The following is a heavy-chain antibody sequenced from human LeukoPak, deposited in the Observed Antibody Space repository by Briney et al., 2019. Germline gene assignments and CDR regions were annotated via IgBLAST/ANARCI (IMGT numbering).Heavy chain of an antibody. CDR3: ARAKPGSPPDY. D-gene: IGHD3-10*01. J-gene: IGHJ4*02. CDR2: IFYTGAT. V-gene: IGHV4-59*01. CDR1: GASISSFY. Sequence: SETLSLTCTDSGASISSFYWTWIRQPPGKGLEYIGYIFYTGATNYNPSLKSRITISVDTSKNHFSLRLSSVTAADTAVYCCARAKPGSPPDYWGQGTLVTVSS.